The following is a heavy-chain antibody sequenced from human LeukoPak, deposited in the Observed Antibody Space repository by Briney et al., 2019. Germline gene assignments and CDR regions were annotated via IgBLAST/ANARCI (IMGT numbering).Heavy chain of an antibody. J-gene: IGHJ6*03. V-gene: IGHV4-61*02. CDR2: IYTSGST. D-gene: IGHD6-13*01. CDR1: GGSISTSGSY. CDR3: ARGTIAADDYYYMDV. Sequence: SETLSLTCTVSGGSISTSGSYWGWVRQPAGKGLEWIGRIYTSGSTDYNPSLKSRVIISVDTSKNHFSLKLSSVTAADTAVYYCARGTIAADDYYYMDVWGKGTTVTISS.